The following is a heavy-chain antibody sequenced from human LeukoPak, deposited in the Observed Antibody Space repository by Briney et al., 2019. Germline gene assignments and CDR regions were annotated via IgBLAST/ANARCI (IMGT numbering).Heavy chain of an antibody. J-gene: IGHJ6*04. CDR3: AELGITMIGGV. V-gene: IGHV3-30*04. D-gene: IGHD3-10*02. Sequence: GGSLRLSCAASGFTFNSYAMHSVRQAPGKGLEWVAVISYDGRNKYYADSVKGRFTISRDNAKNSLYLQMNSLRAEDTAVYYCAELGITMIGGVWGKGTTVTISS. CDR2: ISYDGRNK. CDR1: GFTFNSYA.